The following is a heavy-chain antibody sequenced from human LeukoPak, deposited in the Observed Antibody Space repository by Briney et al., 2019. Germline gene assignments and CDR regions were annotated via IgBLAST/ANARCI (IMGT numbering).Heavy chain of an antibody. CDR3: ATALVVVAARTFDY. Sequence: ASVKVSCKVSGYTLTELSMHWVRQAPGKGLGWMGGFDPEDGETIYAQKFQGRVTMTEDTSTDTAYMELSSLRSEDTAVYYCATALVVVAARTFDYWGQGTLVTVSS. CDR2: FDPEDGET. V-gene: IGHV1-24*01. CDR1: GYTLTELS. D-gene: IGHD2-15*01. J-gene: IGHJ4*02.